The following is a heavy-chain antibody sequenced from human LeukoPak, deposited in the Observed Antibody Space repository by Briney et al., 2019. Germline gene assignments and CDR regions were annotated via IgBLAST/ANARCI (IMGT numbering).Heavy chain of an antibody. V-gene: IGHV4-59*08. CDR3: ARPYYYDSSGYQGDY. D-gene: IGHD3-22*01. CDR2: VYDSGTT. Sequence: SETLSLTCTVSGGSISRYYWSWIRQPPGKGLEWFGYVYDSGTTNYNPSLKSRVTISVDTSKNQFSLKLSSVTAADTAVYYCARPYYYDSSGYQGDYWGQGTLVTVSS. J-gene: IGHJ4*02. CDR1: GGSISRYY.